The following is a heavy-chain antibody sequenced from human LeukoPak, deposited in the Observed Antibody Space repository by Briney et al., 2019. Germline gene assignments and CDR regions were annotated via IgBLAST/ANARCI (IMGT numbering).Heavy chain of an antibody. V-gene: IGHV4-59*01. D-gene: IGHD4/OR15-4a*01. CDR2: IYYSGST. CDR1: GGSICSYY. CDR3: ARGPYGGVPRPYYFDY. J-gene: IGHJ4*02. Sequence: PSETLSLTCTVSGGSICSYYWSWIRQPPGKGLEWVGYIYYSGSTNYNPSLKSRVTISVDTSKNQFSLKLSSVTAADTAVYYCARGPYGGVPRPYYFDYWGQGTLVTVSS.